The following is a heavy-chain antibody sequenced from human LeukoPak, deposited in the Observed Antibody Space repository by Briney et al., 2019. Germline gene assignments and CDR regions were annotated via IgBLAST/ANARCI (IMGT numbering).Heavy chain of an antibody. J-gene: IGHJ6*02. Sequence: AGSLKVSCKAAGDTFTNYFVHWVRQAPGQGPEWVGLIRGSGGSTTYAQKFQGRVTMTGDTSTSTIYMELSSLRSEDTAVYYCARGDDHYYYALDVWGQGTTVAVSS. D-gene: IGHD5-24*01. CDR2: IRGSGGST. CDR3: ARGDDHYYYALDV. CDR1: GDTFTNYF. V-gene: IGHV1-46*01.